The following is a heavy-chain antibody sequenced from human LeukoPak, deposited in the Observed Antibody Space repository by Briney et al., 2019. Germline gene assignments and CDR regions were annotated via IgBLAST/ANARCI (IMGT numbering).Heavy chain of an antibody. V-gene: IGHV3-21*01. D-gene: IGHD6-19*01. CDR1: GFTFSSYE. CDR2: ISSSSSYI. J-gene: IGHJ4*02. Sequence: PGGSLRLSCAASGFTFSSYEMNWVRQAPGKGLEWVSSISSSSSYIYYADSVKGRFTISRDNAKNSLYLQMNSLRAEDTAVYYCASRGVAVAGTRSIDYWGQGTLVTVSS. CDR3: ASRGVAVAGTRSIDY.